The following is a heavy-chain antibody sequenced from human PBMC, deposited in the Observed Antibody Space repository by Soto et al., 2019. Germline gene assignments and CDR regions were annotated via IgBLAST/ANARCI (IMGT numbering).Heavy chain of an antibody. D-gene: IGHD3-9*01. Sequence: QVQLVQSGAEVQKPGSSVKVSCKASGGTFSSYTISWVRQAPGQGLEWMGRIIPILGIANYAQKFQGRVTITADKSTSTAYMELSSLRSEDTAVYYCASFRYFDWGDAFDIWGQGTMVTVSS. CDR1: GGTFSSYT. CDR2: IIPILGIA. V-gene: IGHV1-69*02. CDR3: ASFRYFDWGDAFDI. J-gene: IGHJ3*02.